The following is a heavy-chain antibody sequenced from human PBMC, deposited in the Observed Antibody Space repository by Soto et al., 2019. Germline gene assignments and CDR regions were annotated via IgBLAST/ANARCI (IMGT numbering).Heavy chain of an antibody. Sequence: SVKVSCKASGGTFSSYAISWVRQAPGQGLEWMRGIIPIFGTANYAQKFQGRVTITADKSTSTAYMELSSLRPEDTAVYYCARDLTDSSGYMYWFDPWGQGTLVTVSS. D-gene: IGHD3-22*01. J-gene: IGHJ5*02. CDR3: ARDLTDSSGYMYWFDP. CDR1: GGTFSSYA. CDR2: IIPIFGTA. V-gene: IGHV1-69*06.